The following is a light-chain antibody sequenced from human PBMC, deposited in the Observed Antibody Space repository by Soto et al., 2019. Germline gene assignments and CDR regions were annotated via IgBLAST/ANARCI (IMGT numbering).Light chain of an antibody. J-gene: IGLJ3*02. CDR3: QSYDSSRYWV. V-gene: IGLV1-40*01. CDR2: GNS. Sequence: QSVLTQPPSVSGAPGQRVTISCTGSSSNIGAGYDVHWYQQLPGTAPKLLIYGNSNRPSGVPDRSSGSKSGTSASLAITGLQAEDEADYYCQSYDSSRYWVFGGGTKVTVL. CDR1: SSNIGAGYD.